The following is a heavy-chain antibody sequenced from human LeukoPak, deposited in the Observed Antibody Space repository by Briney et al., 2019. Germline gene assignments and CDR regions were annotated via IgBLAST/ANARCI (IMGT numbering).Heavy chain of an antibody. V-gene: IGHV5-10-1*01. CDR2: IDPRDSYS. D-gene: IGHD3-10*01. J-gene: IGHJ4*02. CDR1: GYSFTTYR. CDR3: AGHGGGFDY. Sequence: GESLKISCKGSGYSFTTYRISWVRQMPGKGLEWMGTIDPRDSYSNYSPSFQGHVTISADKSISTASLQWSSLKASDTAMYYCAGHGGGFDYWGQGTLVTVSS.